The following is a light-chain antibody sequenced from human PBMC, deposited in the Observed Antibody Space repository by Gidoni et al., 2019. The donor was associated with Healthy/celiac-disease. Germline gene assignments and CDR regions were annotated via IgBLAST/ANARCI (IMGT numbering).Light chain of an antibody. CDR1: SSDVGGYNY. J-gene: IGLJ2*01. Sequence: QSALTQPAPVSGSPGQSIPISCTGTSSDVGGYNYVSWYQQHPGKAPKLMIYDVSNRPSGVSNRFSGSKSGNTASLTISGLQAEDEADYYCSSYTSSSTLGVVFGGGTKLTVL. CDR3: SSYTSSSTLGVV. V-gene: IGLV2-14*03. CDR2: DVS.